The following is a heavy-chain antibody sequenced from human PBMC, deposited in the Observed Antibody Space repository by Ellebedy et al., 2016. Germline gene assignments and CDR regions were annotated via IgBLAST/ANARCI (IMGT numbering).Heavy chain of an antibody. CDR3: ARVGIKDV. CDR1: GGSISSYY. J-gene: IGHJ6*02. D-gene: IGHD3-10*01. CDR2: IYYSGST. V-gene: IGHV4-59*01. Sequence: GSLRLSCTVSGGSISSYYWSWIRQPPGKGLEWIGYIYYSGSTNYNPSLKSRVTISVDTSKNQFSLKLSSVTAADTAVYYCARVGIKDVWGQGTTVTVSS.